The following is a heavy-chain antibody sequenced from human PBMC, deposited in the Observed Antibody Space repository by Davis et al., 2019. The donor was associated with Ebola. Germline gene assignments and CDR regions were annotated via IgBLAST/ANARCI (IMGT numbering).Heavy chain of an antibody. CDR2: IDPSDSKT. Sequence: GESLKISCKGSGYYFTSYWISWVRQMPGRGLEWMGRIDPSDSKTNYSPSFQGHVTISVDKSISTAYLQWSSLKASDTAMYYCARGGFFYDSTDKPPQVEIDYWGQGTLVTVSS. CDR1: GYYFTSYW. V-gene: IGHV5-10-1*01. J-gene: IGHJ4*02. D-gene: IGHD3-22*01. CDR3: ARGGFFYDSTDKPPQVEIDY.